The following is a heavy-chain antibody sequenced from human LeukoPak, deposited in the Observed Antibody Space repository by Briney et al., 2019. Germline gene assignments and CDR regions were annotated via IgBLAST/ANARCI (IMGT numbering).Heavy chain of an antibody. CDR3: ARIEYSGYDFRGGADY. CDR1: GGSISTYY. J-gene: IGHJ4*02. V-gene: IGHV4-59*01. D-gene: IGHD5-12*01. CDR2: VYYSGST. Sequence: PSETLSLTCTVSGGSISTYYWTWTRQPPGKGLEWIGYVYYSGSTNYNPSLKSRVTIPVDTSKNQFSLKLRSVTAADTAVYYCARIEYSGYDFRGGADYWGQGNLVTVSS.